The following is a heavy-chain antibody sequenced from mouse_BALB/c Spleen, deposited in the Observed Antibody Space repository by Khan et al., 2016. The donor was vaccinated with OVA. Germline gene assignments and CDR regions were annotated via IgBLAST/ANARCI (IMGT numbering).Heavy chain of an antibody. V-gene: IGHV14-3*02. J-gene: IGHJ2*01. Sequence: EVELVESGAELVKPGASVKLSCTASGFTFKDYYMHWVKQRPEQGLEWIGRLDPANGNTKYDPKFQGTATITADTSSNTAYLQLSSLTSEDTAVYFWARINAWGQGTTLTVAS. CDR1: GFTFKDYY. CDR2: LDPANGNT. CDR3: ARINA.